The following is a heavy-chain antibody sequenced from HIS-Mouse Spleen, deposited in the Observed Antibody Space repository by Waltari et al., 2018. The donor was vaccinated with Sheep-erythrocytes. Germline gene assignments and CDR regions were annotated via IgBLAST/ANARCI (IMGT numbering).Heavy chain of an antibody. CDR1: GYTFTSYD. CDR2: RNPNRGNT. V-gene: IGHV1-8*01. Sequence: QVQLVQSGAEVKKPGASVKVSCKASGYTFTSYDINWVRQATGQGLEGIGWRNPNRGNTGYAQKCQGRVTMTRNTAISTAYMELSSLRSEDTAVYYCARGIAAAGTDWFDPWGQGTLVTVSS. CDR3: ARGIAAAGTDWFDP. D-gene: IGHD6-13*01. J-gene: IGHJ5*02.